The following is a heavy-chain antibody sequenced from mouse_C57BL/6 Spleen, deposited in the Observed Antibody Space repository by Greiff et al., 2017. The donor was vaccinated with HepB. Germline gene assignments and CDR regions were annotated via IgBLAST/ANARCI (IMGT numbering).Heavy chain of an antibody. CDR3: ARGALITTVVARYFDV. J-gene: IGHJ1*03. CDR1: GYTFTSYW. D-gene: IGHD1-1*01. V-gene: IGHV1-55*01. Sequence: VQLQESGAELVKPGASVKMSCKASGYTFTSYWITWVKQRPGQGLEWIGDIYPGSGSTNYNEKFKSKATLTVDTSSSTAYMQLSSLTSEDSAVYYCARGALITTVVARYFDVWGTGTTVTVSS. CDR2: IYPGSGST.